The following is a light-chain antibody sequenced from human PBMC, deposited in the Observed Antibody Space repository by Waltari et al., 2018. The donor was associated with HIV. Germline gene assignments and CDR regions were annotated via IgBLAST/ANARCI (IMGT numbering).Light chain of an antibody. Sequence: QSALTQPASVSGSPGQSITISCTGTSRAVGGYNYVSWYQQHPGKAPKRMIYHVSNRPSGVSNRFSGSKSGNTVSLTISGLQAEDEADYYCTSYTSSNTLVIFGGGTKLTVL. V-gene: IGLV2-14*03. CDR3: TSYTSSNTLVI. CDR2: HVS. J-gene: IGLJ2*01. CDR1: SRAVGGYNY.